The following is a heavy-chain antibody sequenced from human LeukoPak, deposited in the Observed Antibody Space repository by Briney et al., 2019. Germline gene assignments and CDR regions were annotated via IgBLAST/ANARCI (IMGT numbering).Heavy chain of an antibody. V-gene: IGHV5-51*01. Sequence: GESLKISCTAFRYSFSTYRIGWVRQRPGKGLEWMGIIYPGDFDTRYGPSFQGQVTISVDKSISTAYLQWSSLEASDTAIYYCARQEGERRYGYNKFDYWGQGTLVTVSS. J-gene: IGHJ4*02. CDR3: ARQEGERRYGYNKFDY. D-gene: IGHD5-24*01. CDR2: IYPGDFDT. CDR1: RYSFSTYR.